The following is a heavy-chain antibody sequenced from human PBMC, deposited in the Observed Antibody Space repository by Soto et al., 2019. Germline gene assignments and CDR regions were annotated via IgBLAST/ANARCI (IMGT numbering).Heavy chain of an antibody. J-gene: IGHJ4*02. Sequence: GGSLRLSCAASGFTFSSYGMHWVRQAPGKGLEWVAVISYDGSNKYYADSVKGRFTISRDNSKNTLYLQMNSLRAEDTAVYYCAEDRGTTLDYWGRGTLVTVSS. V-gene: IGHV3-30*18. CDR3: AEDRGTTLDY. CDR2: ISYDGSNK. CDR1: GFTFSSYG. D-gene: IGHD1-7*01.